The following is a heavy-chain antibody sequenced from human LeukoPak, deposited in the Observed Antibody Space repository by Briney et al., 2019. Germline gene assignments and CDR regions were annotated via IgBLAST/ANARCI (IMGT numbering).Heavy chain of an antibody. CDR1: GFAFSCYA. CDR2: ISYDGSNK. Sequence: GGSLRLSCAASGFAFSCYAMHWVRQAPGKGLEWVAVISYDGSNKYYADSVKGRFTISRDNSKNTLYLQMNSLRAEDTAVYYCATSRVFDFWGQGTLVAVSS. V-gene: IGHV3-30-3*01. J-gene: IGHJ4*02. CDR3: ATSRVFDF.